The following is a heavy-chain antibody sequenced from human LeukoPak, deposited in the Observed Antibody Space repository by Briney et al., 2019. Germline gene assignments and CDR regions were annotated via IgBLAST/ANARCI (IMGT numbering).Heavy chain of an antibody. CDR2: ISSSSSYI. Sequence: PGGSLRLXCAASGFTFSSYSMNWVRQAPGKELEWVSSISSSSSYIYYADSVKGRFTISRDNAKNSLYLQMNSLRAEDTAVYYCARNRIAAAGTLDYWGQGTLVTVSS. J-gene: IGHJ4*02. V-gene: IGHV3-21*04. D-gene: IGHD6-13*01. CDR1: GFTFSSYS. CDR3: ARNRIAAAGTLDY.